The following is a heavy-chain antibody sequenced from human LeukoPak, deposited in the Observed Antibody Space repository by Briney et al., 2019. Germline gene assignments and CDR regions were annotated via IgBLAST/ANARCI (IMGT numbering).Heavy chain of an antibody. V-gene: IGHV3-30*02. CDR2: IRYDGSNK. CDR1: GFTFSSYG. CDR3: AKERDTAMVTIDY. J-gene: IGHJ4*02. D-gene: IGHD5-18*01. Sequence: GGSLRLSCAASGFTFSSYGMHWVRQAPGKGLEWVAFIRYDGSNKYYADSVKGRFTISRDNSKNTLYLQMNSLRAEDTAVYYCAKERDTAMVTIDYWSQGTLVTVSS.